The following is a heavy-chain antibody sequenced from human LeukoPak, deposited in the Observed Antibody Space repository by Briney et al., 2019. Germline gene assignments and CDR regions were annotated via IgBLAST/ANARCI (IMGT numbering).Heavy chain of an antibody. Sequence: TGGSLRLSCAAPGFTFISYWMSWVRQAPGKGLEWVANIKQDGSEKYYVDSVKGRFTISRDNAKNSLYLQMNSLRAEDTAVYYCARDRYYFGSGSYPWYFDLWGRGTLVTVSS. CDR2: IKQDGSEK. J-gene: IGHJ2*01. CDR3: ARDRYYFGSGSYPWYFDL. D-gene: IGHD3-10*01. CDR1: GFTFISYW. V-gene: IGHV3-7*01.